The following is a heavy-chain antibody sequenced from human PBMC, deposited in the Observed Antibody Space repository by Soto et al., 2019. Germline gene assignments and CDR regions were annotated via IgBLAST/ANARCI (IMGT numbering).Heavy chain of an antibody. CDR2: IYWDDDK. V-gene: IGHV2-5*02. Sequence: QITLKESGPTLVKPTQTLTLTCTVSGFSLSSDGVGVAWVRQPPGKALEWLGLIYWDDDKRYSPSLKTRLTISKDTSKNQVVLTMTNMDPVDTATYYCAHAYGGTSWPNDAFDVWGQGTVVTVSS. J-gene: IGHJ3*01. D-gene: IGHD2-2*01. CDR1: GFSLSSDGVG. CDR3: AHAYGGTSWPNDAFDV.